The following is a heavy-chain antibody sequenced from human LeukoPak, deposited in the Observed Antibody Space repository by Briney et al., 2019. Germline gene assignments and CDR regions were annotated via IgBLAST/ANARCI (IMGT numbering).Heavy chain of an antibody. Sequence: SETLSLTCTVSGGSISSSSYYWGWIRQPPGKGLEWIGSIYYSGSTYYNPSLKSRVTISVDTSKNQFSLKLSSVTAADTAVYYCHLTGYYNGHVPYHFDYWGQGTLVTVSS. CDR2: IYYSGST. CDR3: HLTGYYNGHVPYHFDY. V-gene: IGHV4-39*01. J-gene: IGHJ4*02. CDR1: GGSISSSSYY. D-gene: IGHD3-9*01.